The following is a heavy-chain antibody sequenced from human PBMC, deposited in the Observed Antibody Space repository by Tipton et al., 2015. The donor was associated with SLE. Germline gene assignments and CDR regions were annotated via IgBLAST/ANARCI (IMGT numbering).Heavy chain of an antibody. CDR3: ARAGRAAAYGRDV. V-gene: IGHV4-59*08. D-gene: IGHD6-13*01. CDR1: GGSISSHY. Sequence: TLSLTCTVSGGSISSHYWSWFRQPPVKGLEWIGYIYYSGSTNYNPSLKSRVTISVDTSKNQFSLKLSSVTAAATAVYYCARAGRAAAYGRDVGGQGATVTVS. J-gene: IGHJ6*02. CDR2: IYYSGST.